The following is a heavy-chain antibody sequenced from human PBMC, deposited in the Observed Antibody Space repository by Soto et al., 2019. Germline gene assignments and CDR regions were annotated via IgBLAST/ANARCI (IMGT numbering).Heavy chain of an antibody. CDR3: ARVLGIAVAGGLGY. CDR1: GYTFTSYD. CDR2: ISAYNGNR. V-gene: IGHV1-18*01. D-gene: IGHD6-19*01. Sequence: QLQLVQSGAEVKKPGASVKVSCKASGYTFTSYDINWVRQAPGQGLEWMGWISAYNGNRNYARKLQGRVTMTTDTSTNTAYMGLRSLRSDDTAVYYCARVLGIAVAGGLGYWGQGTLVTVSS. J-gene: IGHJ4*02.